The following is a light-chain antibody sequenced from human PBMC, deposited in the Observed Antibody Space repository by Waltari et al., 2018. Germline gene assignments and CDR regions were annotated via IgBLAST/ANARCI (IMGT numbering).Light chain of an antibody. CDR2: DVI. V-gene: IGLV2-14*03. CDR1: ASEVGAKNY. Sequence: QSALTQPASVSGPPGQSITIPCTGTASEVGAKNYVPCFQQYPGESPKLLMYDVISRPSGVSNRFSGSRSGNTASLTISVLQAEDEADYYCSSYTSTTTCELCGGGTNLTVL. J-gene: IGLJ2*01. CDR3: SSYTSTTTCEL.